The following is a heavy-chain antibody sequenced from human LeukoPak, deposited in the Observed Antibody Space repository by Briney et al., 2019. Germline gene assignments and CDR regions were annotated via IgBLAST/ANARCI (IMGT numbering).Heavy chain of an antibody. V-gene: IGHV3-23*01. D-gene: IGHD3-22*01. CDR1: GFTVSNYA. Sequence: GGSLRLSCAASGFTVSNYALRCVRQAPGKGLEGVSGLSLSGGSIYYADSVTGRFTISRDNSKDTLYLQMNSLRVEDTALYYCAKEHSVLTMMRGLDSWGQGTMVTVSS. CDR2: LSLSGGSI. CDR3: AKEHSVLTMMRGLDS. J-gene: IGHJ4*02.